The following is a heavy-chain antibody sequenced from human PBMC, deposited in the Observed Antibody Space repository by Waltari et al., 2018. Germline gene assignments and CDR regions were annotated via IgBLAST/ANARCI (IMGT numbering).Heavy chain of an antibody. CDR1: GGSITTNYT. V-gene: IGHV4-39*01. CDR2: MQYRGST. CDR3: GRIAFGDDGGDFQY. D-gene: IGHD4-17*01. J-gene: IGHJ1*01. Sequence: QLQLQESGPGLVRPSETLSLTCTVSGGSITTNYTWAWMRQPPGKGLEWMGNMQYRGSTFYNPALMSRVTISLDTSKNQFSLTLTSVDAADTAVYFCGRIAFGDDGGDFQYWGQGTLVTVSS.